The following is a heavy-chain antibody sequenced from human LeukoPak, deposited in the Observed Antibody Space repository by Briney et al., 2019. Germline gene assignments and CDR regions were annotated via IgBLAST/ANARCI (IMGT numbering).Heavy chain of an antibody. CDR3: AKGLEPTRRVGFDY. CDR2: ISWNSVSI. D-gene: IGHD1-14*01. V-gene: IGHV3-9*03. Sequence: GGSLRLSCAASGFTFDDYAMHWVRQAPGKGLEWVSGISWNSVSIGYADSVKGRFTISRDNAKNSLYLQMNSLTAEDMAFYYCAKGLEPTRRVGFDYWGQGTLVTVSS. J-gene: IGHJ4*02. CDR1: GFTFDDYA.